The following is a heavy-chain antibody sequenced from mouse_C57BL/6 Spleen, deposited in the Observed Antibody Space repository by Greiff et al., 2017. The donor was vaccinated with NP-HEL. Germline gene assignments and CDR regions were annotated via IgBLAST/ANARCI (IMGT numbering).Heavy chain of an antibody. CDR3: TRTVVAPSYWYFDG. Sequence: QVQLQQPGAELVKPGASVKMSCKASGYTFTSYWITWVKQRPGQGLEWIGDIYPGSGSTNYNEKFKSKATLTVDTSSSTAYMQLSSLTSEDSAVYYCTRTVVAPSYWYFDGWGTGTTVTVSS. V-gene: IGHV1-55*01. J-gene: IGHJ1*03. D-gene: IGHD1-1*01. CDR2: IYPGSGST. CDR1: GYTFTSYW.